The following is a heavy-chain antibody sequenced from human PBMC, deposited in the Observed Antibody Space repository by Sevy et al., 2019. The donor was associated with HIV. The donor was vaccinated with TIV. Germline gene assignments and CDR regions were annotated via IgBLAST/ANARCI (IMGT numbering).Heavy chain of an antibody. CDR3: ARASEYYYDSSGYYPLGY. J-gene: IGHJ4*02. CDR2: ISAYNGNT. CDR1: GYTFTSYG. D-gene: IGHD3-22*01. Sequence: ASVKVSCKASGYTFTSYGISWVRLAPGQGLEWMGWISAYNGNTNYAQKLQGRVTMTTDTSTSTAYMELRSLRSDDTAVYYCARASEYYYDSSGYYPLGYWGQGTLVTVSS. V-gene: IGHV1-18*01.